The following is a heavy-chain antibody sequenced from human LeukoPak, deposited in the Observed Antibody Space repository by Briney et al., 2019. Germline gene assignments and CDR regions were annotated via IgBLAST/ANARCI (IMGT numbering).Heavy chain of an antibody. Sequence: SETLSLTCTVSDGSINTPNYYWGWIRQPPGKGLEWIGNIFYRGSTYYGPSLKSRVTISLDTSKNQFSLKLSSVTAADTAVYYCARVYDGYFDYWGQGTLVTVSS. J-gene: IGHJ4*02. CDR2: IFYRGST. V-gene: IGHV4-39*07. CDR1: DGSINTPNYY. D-gene: IGHD3-3*01. CDR3: ARVYDGYFDY.